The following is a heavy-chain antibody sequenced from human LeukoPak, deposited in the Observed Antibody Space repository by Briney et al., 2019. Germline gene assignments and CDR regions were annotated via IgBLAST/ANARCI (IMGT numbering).Heavy chain of an antibody. D-gene: IGHD3-3*01. CDR1: GFTVSSNY. J-gene: IGHJ4*02. CDR3: ARGSYDFWSGYYIGPGDY. CDR2: IYSGGST. Sequence: PGGSLRLSCAASGFTVSSNYMSWVRQAPGKGLEWVSVIYSGGSTYYADSVKGRFTISRDNSKNTLYLQMNSLRAEDTAVYYCARGSYDFWSGYYIGPGDYWGQGTLVTVSS. V-gene: IGHV3-66*01.